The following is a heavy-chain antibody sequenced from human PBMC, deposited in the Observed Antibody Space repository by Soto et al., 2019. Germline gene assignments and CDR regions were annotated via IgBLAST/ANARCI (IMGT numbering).Heavy chain of an antibody. D-gene: IGHD6-19*01. CDR1: GFTFSSYG. V-gene: IGHV3-33*01. J-gene: IGHJ3*02. CDR3: ARDGGVDPGVALAGPDAFDI. CDR2: IWYDGSNK. Sequence: PGGSLRLSCAASGFTFSSYGMHWVRQAPGKGLEWVAVIWYDGSNKYYADSVKGRFTISRDNSKNTLYLQMNSLRAEDTAVYYCARDGGVDPGVALAGPDAFDIWGQGTMVTVS.